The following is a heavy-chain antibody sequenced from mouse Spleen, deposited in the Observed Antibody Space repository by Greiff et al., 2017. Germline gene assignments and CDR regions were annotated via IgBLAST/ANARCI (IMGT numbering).Heavy chain of an antibody. CDR2: ISNLAYSI. V-gene: IGHV5-15*01. Sequence: EVKLMESGGGLVKPGGSLKLSCAASGFTFSDYGMAWVRQAPGKGPEWVAFISNLAYSIYYADTVTGRFTISRENAKNTLYLEMSSLRSEDTAMYYCARGGIYDGYYDYFDYWGQGTTLTVSS. CDR3: ARGGIYDGYYDYFDY. CDR1: GFTFSDYG. D-gene: IGHD2-3*01. J-gene: IGHJ2*01.